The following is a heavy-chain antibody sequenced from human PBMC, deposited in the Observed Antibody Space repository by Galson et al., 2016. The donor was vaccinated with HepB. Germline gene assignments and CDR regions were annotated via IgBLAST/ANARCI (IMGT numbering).Heavy chain of an antibody. CDR3: ARMDPALISGFDY. J-gene: IGHJ4*02. Sequence: SETLSLTCAVYGGSFSGYYWSWVRQPPGKGLEWIGEINHSGNTIYNPSLKSRVTISLDTPKNLFTLQLSSVTAADTAVYYCARMDPALISGFDYWGQGTLVTASS. D-gene: IGHD2-15*01. V-gene: IGHV4-34*01. CDR2: INHSGNT. CDR1: GGSFSGYY.